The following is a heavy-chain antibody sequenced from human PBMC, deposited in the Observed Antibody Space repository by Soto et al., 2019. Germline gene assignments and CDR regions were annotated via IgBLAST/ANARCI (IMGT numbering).Heavy chain of an antibody. CDR3: ARDRVESGYPEYFQH. CDR2: IYSGGST. J-gene: IGHJ1*01. CDR1: GFTVSSNY. V-gene: IGHV3-53*01. Sequence: EVQLVESGGGLIQPGGSLRLSCAASGFTVSSNYMSWVRQAPGKGLEWVSVIYSGGSTYYADSVKGRFTISRDNSKNTLYLHTNSLRAEDTAVYYCARDRVESGYPEYFQHWGQGTLVTVSS. D-gene: IGHD3-22*01.